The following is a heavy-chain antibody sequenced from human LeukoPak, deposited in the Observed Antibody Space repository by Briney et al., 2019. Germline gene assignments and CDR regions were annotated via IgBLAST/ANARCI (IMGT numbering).Heavy chain of an antibody. CDR2: IYYSGST. J-gene: IGHJ4*02. CDR1: GGSISSYY. V-gene: IGHV4-59*01. CDR3: ARCKGGRYYFDY. Sequence: SETLSLTCTVSGGSISSYYWSWIRQPPGKGLEWIGYIYYSGSTNYNPSLKSRVTISVDTSKNQFSLKLSSVTAADTAVYYCARCKGGRYYFDYWGQGTLVTVSS. D-gene: IGHD2/OR15-2a*01.